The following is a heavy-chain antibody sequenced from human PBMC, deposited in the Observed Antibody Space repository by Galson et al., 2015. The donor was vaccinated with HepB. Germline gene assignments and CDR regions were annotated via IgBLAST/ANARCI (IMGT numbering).Heavy chain of an antibody. CDR2: ISSSSSYI. CDR3: ARGPMGKTRAPLDY. V-gene: IGHV3-21*01. D-gene: IGHD4-23*01. CDR1: GFTFSSYS. J-gene: IGHJ4*02. Sequence: SLRLSCAASGFTFSSYSMNWVRQAPGKGLEWVSSISSSSSYIYYADSVKGRFTISRDNSQNTLYLQMNSLRVEETAVYYCARGPMGKTRAPLDYWGQGTLVTVSS.